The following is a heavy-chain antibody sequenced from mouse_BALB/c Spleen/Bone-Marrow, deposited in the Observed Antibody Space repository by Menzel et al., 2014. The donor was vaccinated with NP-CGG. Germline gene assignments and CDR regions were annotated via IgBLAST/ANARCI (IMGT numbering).Heavy chain of an antibody. J-gene: IGHJ3*01. CDR1: GYSFTSYW. D-gene: IGHD2-1*01. CDR3: ASPSDGNPFAY. Sequence: VQLQQPGPQLVRPGASAKISCKASGYSFTSYWMHWVKQRPGQGLEWIGMIDPSDSETRLNQKFKDKATLTVDKSSSTAYMQLSSPTSEDSAVYYCASPSDGNPFAYWGQGTLVTVSA. CDR2: IDPSDSET. V-gene: IGHV1S126*01.